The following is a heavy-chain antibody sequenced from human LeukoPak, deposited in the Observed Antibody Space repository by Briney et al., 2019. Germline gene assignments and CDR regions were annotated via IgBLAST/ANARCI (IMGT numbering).Heavy chain of an antibody. CDR2: IYTSGST. CDR1: GGSISSYY. J-gene: IGHJ6*03. Sequence: SETLSLTCTVSGGSISSYYWSWIRQPPGKGLEWIGYIYTSGSTNYNPSLKSRVTISVDTSKNQFSLKLSSVTAADTAVYHCARTSPLYYYYMDVWGKGTTVTVSS. V-gene: IGHV4-4*09. CDR3: ARTSPLYYYYMDV.